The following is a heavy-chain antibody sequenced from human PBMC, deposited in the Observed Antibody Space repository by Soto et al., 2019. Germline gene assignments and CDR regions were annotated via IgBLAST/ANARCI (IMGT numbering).Heavy chain of an antibody. CDR3: ATDRVDPRPYY. CDR1: GFTFNIAW. D-gene: IGHD3-16*01. Sequence: EVQLVQSGGGFVEPGGSLRLSCAASGFTFNIAWMNWVRQAPGKGLEWVGLIKSNIHGGTTDYAAPVKGRFTISRDDSKDTLYLQMNSLKTEDTAVYYCATDRVDPRPYYWGQGALVNVSS. V-gene: IGHV3-15*07. CDR2: IKSNIHGGTT. J-gene: IGHJ4*02.